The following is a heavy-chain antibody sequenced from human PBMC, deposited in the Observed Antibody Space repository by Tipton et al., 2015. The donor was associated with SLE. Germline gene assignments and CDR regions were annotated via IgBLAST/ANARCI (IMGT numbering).Heavy chain of an antibody. CDR3: ARDIPLGDFWSGAYFDY. CDR1: GYTFTSYA. V-gene: IGHV1-3*01. Sequence: QLVQSGPEVKKPGASVKVSCKASGYTFTSYAMHWGRQAPGQRLEWMGWINAGNGNTNYAQKLQGRVTMTTDTSTSTAYMELRSLRSDDTAVYYCARDIPLGDFWSGAYFDYWGQGTLVTVPS. CDR2: INAGNGNT. J-gene: IGHJ4*02. D-gene: IGHD3-3*01.